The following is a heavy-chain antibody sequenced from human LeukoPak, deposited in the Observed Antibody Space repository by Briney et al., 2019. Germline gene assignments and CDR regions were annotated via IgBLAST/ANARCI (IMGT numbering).Heavy chain of an antibody. CDR2: IIPILGIA. CDR3: ARGPIQLWSQNFDY. D-gene: IGHD5-18*01. Sequence: GASVKASCKASGGTFSSYAISWVRQAPGQGLEWMGRIIPILGIANYAQKFQGRVTITADKSTSTAYMELSSLRSEDTAVYYCARGPIQLWSQNFDYWGQGTLVTVSS. J-gene: IGHJ4*02. V-gene: IGHV1-69*04. CDR1: GGTFSSYA.